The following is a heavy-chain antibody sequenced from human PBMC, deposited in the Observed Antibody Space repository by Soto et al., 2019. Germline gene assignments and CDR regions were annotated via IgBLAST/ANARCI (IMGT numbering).Heavy chain of an antibody. V-gene: IGHV3-30*18. CDR2: ISYDGSNK. J-gene: IGHJ6*03. CDR1: GFTFSSYG. Sequence: PGGSLRLSCAASGFTFSSYGMHWVRQAPGKGLEWVAVISYDGSNKYYADSVKGRFTISRDNSKNTLYLQMNSLRAEDTAVYYCAKDRRSYYYYYYYIDVWGKGTTVTVSS. CDR3: AKDRRSYYYYYYYIDV.